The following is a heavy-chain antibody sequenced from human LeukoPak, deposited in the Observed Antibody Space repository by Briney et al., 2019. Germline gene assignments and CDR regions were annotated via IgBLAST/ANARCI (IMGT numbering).Heavy chain of an antibody. CDR1: GYTFTGYY. CDR2: INPNSGGT. V-gene: IGHV1-2*02. J-gene: IGHJ3*02. Sequence: ASVKVPCKSSGYTFTGYYMHWVRQAPGQGLEWMGWINPNSGGTNYAQKFQGRVTMTRDTSISTAYMELSRLRSDDTAVYYCARPYAAAPLDAFDIWGQGTMVTVSS. CDR3: ARPYAAAPLDAFDI. D-gene: IGHD6-25*01.